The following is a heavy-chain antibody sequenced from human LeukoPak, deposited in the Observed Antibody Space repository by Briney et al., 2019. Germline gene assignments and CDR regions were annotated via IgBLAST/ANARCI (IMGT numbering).Heavy chain of an antibody. CDR3: ARDLCYDSSGSYGTPCAEYFQH. J-gene: IGHJ1*01. CDR2: ISSSSSYI. D-gene: IGHD3-22*01. V-gene: IGHV3-21*01. CDR1: GFTFSSYS. Sequence: GGSLRLSCAASGFTFSSYSMNWVRQAPGKGLEWVSSISSSSSYIYYADSVKGRFTISRDNAKNSLYLQMNSLRAEDTAVYYCARDLCYDSSGSYGTPCAEYFQHWGQGTLVTVSS.